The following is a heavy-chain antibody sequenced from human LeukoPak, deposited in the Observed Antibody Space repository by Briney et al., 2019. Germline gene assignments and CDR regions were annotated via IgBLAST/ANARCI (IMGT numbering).Heavy chain of an antibody. J-gene: IGHJ3*02. D-gene: IGHD2-8*01. V-gene: IGHV3-48*01. Sequence: GGSLRLSCAASGFTFSSYSMNWVRQAPGKGLEWVSYISSSSSTIYNADSVKGRFTISRDNAKNSLYLQMNSLRAEDTAVYYCAGDRTNGDDAFDIWGQGTMVTVSS. CDR2: ISSSSSTI. CDR3: AGDRTNGDDAFDI. CDR1: GFTFSSYS.